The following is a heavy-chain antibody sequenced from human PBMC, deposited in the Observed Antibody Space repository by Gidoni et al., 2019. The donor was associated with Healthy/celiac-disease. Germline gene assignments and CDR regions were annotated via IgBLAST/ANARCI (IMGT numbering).Heavy chain of an antibody. Sequence: VPLVQSGAAVTKPGASVKVSCKASGYTFTSSSMHWVRQAPGQRLEWMGWINAGNGNTKDSQKFQGRVTITRDTSASTAYMELSSLRPEDTAVYYCARDLYYYDSSGYFGYFDYWGQGTLVTVSS. V-gene: IGHV1-3*01. J-gene: IGHJ4*02. CDR1: GYTFTSSS. CDR3: ARDLYYYDSSGYFGYFDY. CDR2: INAGNGNT. D-gene: IGHD3-22*01.